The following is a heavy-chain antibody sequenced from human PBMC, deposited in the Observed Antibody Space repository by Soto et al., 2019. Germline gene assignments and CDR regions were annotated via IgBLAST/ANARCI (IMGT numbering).Heavy chain of an antibody. J-gene: IGHJ4*02. CDR3: ARDLTGTTDNFDY. V-gene: IGHV3-30-3*01. Sequence: GGSLRLSCAASGFTFSSYAMHWVRQAPGKGLEWVAVISYDGSNKYYADSVKGRFTISRDNSKNTLYLQMNSLRAEDTAVYYCARDLTGTTDNFDYWGQGTLVTVSS. CDR1: GFTFSSYA. CDR2: ISYDGSNK. D-gene: IGHD1-7*01.